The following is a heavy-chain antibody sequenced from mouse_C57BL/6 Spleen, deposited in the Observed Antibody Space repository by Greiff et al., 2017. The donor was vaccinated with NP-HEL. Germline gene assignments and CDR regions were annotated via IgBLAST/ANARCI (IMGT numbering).Heavy chain of an antibody. CDR3: ARSLLFAY. CDR2: ISSGSSTI. CDR1: GFTFSHYG. V-gene: IGHV5-17*01. Sequence: EVKVVESGGGLVKPGGSLKLSCAASGFTFSHYGMHWVRQAPEKGLEWVAYISSGSSTIYYADTVKGRFTISRDNAKNTLFLQMTSLRSEDTAMYYCARSLLFAYWGQGTLVTVSA. D-gene: IGHD6-1*01. J-gene: IGHJ3*01.